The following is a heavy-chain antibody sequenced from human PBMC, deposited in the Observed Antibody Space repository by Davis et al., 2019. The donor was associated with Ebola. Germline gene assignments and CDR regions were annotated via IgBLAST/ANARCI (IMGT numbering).Heavy chain of an antibody. CDR1: GGSISSYY. J-gene: IGHJ6*04. Sequence: SETLSLTCTVSGGSISSYYWSWIRQPPGKGLEWIGYIYYSGSTNYNPSLKSRVTISVDTSKNQFSLKLRSVTAADTAVYYCARSGSYYDILTGYYLDSYYGMDVWGKGTTVTVSS. D-gene: IGHD3-9*01. V-gene: IGHV4-59*08. CDR2: IYYSGST. CDR3: ARSGSYYDILTGYYLDSYYGMDV.